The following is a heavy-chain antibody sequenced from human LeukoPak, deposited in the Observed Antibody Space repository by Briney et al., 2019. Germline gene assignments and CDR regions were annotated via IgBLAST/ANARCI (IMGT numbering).Heavy chain of an antibody. CDR1: GFTFSDYY. CDR2: ISSRGTTI. D-gene: IGHD6-13*01. CDR3: AREPSYTSSWYTSCDY. V-gene: IGHV3-11*04. J-gene: IGHJ4*02. Sequence: GGSLRLSCAASGFTFSDYYMSWIRQAPGKGLEWISYISSRGTTINYADSVKGRFTISRDNAKNSVYLQMDSLRAEDTAVYYCAREPSYTSSWYTSCDYWGQGTLVTVSS.